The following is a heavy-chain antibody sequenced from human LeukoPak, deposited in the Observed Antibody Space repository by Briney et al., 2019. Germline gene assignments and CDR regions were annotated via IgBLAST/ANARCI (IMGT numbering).Heavy chain of an antibody. CDR1: GFTFSSYT. CDR2: ISGSGGTT. Sequence: GGSLRLSCAASGFTFSSYTMSWVRQAPGKGLEWVAAISGSGGTTYYADSVKGRFTISRDHSKNTLYLQMNSLRVEDAAVYYCAKDPYDISGYYCGPTGGVDYWGQGTLVTVSS. D-gene: IGHD3-22*01. CDR3: AKDPYDISGYYCGPTGGVDY. J-gene: IGHJ4*02. V-gene: IGHV3-23*01.